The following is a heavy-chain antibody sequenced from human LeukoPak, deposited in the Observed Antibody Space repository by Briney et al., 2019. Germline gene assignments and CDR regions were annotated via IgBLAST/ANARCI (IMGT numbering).Heavy chain of an antibody. D-gene: IGHD1-14*01. CDR1: GFTFSRYW. CDR3: AKPNDAFDI. CDR2: IKQDGSDK. J-gene: IGHJ3*02. V-gene: IGHV3-7*03. Sequence: GGSLRLSCAASGFTFSRYWMSWVRQAPGKGLEWVAHIKQDGSDKYYVDSVKGRITISRDNSKNTLYLQMNSLRAEDTAVYYCAKPNDAFDIWGQGTMVTVSS.